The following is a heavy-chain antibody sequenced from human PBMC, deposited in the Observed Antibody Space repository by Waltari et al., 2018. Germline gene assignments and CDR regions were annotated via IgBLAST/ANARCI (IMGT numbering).Heavy chain of an antibody. CDR1: GFDLRSYA. Sequence: QVQLVESGGGVVQPGGSLSLSCAASGFDLRSYAMQWVRQAPGKWLEWVAVIWYDERYEYYADSVKGRFTITRDNSKDTRYLQMDSLRAEDTAVYYCARDFASTYFFDYWGQGTLVTVSS. CDR3: ARDFASTYFFDY. CDR2: IWYDERYE. V-gene: IGHV3-33*01. J-gene: IGHJ4*02.